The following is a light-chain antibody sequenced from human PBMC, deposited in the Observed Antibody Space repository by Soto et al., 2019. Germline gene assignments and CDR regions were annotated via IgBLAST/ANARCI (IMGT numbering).Light chain of an antibody. CDR1: QSVLYSSNNKDY. V-gene: IGKV4-1*01. CDR3: QQYYSRPLT. CDR2: WAS. Sequence: DIVMTQSPASLAVSLGERATINCKSSQSVLYSSNNKDYLAWYQQKPGQPPKLLIYWASTRESGVPDRFSGSGSGTDFTLAISSLQAEDVEVYYCQQYYSRPLTFGGGTKVEIK. J-gene: IGKJ4*01.